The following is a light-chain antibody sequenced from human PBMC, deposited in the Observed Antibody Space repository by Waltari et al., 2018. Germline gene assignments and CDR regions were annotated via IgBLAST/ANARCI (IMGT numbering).Light chain of an antibody. J-gene: IGLJ3*02. V-gene: IGLV2-14*01. Sequence: QSALTQPASVSGSPGQSITISCTGTISDIGDYNYVSWYQQYPGKAPTLIIFDVNKRSSGFPNRFSGSKSGNTASLTISGLQAEDEADYYCNSYTFSNTWVFGGGTKLTVL. CDR1: ISDIGDYNY. CDR2: DVN. CDR3: NSYTFSNTWV.